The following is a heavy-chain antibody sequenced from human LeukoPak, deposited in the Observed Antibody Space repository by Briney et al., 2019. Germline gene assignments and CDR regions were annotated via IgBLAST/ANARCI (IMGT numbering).Heavy chain of an antibody. CDR1: GESLSGHH. D-gene: IGHD1-20*01. V-gene: IGHV4-34*01. CDR3: AKGARSNRYNWNGLINWFDP. J-gene: IGHJ5*02. CDR2: INHSGTT. Sequence: SETLSPTCAVYGESLSGHHWTFIRQPLGKGLEWIGEINHSGTTYYNPSLKSRVTISVDTSKNQFSLNLNSVTAADTAVYYCAKGARSNRYNWNGLINWFDPWGQGTLVTVSS.